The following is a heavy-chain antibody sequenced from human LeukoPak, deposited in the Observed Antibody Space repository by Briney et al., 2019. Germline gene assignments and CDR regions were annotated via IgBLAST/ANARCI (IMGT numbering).Heavy chain of an antibody. CDR2: IYHSGST. J-gene: IGHJ4*02. CDR3: ASRGGYSGYVPY. D-gene: IGHD5-12*01. CDR1: GYSINSGDY. Sequence: SETLSLTCTVSGYSINSGDYWGWIRQPPGKGLEWIGSIYHSGSTYYNPSLKSRVTISVDTSKNQFSLKLSSVTAADTAVYYCASRGGYSGYVPYWGQGTLVTVSS. V-gene: IGHV4-38-2*02.